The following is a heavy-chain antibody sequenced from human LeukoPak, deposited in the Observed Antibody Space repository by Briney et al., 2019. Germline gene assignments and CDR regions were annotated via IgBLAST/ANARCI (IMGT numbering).Heavy chain of an antibody. V-gene: IGHV4-59*01. Sequence: SETLSLTCTVSGGSISSYYWSWIRQPPGKGLGWIGYIYYSGSTNYNPSLKSRVTISVDTSKNQFSLKLSSVTAADTAVYYCARAAYYYGSGTYYMDVWGKGATVTISS. D-gene: IGHD3-10*01. J-gene: IGHJ6*03. CDR2: IYYSGST. CDR1: GGSISSYY. CDR3: ARAAYYYGSGTYYMDV.